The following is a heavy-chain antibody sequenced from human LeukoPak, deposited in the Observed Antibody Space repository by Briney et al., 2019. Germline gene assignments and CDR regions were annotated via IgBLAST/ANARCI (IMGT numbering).Heavy chain of an antibody. CDR3: ARGSSTTWFDY. Sequence: PGGSLRLSCAASGFTFSSYWMHWVRQAPGKGLVWVSRINSDGRSTGYVDSVKGRFTVSRDKAKNTLYLQMNSLRAEDTAVYYCARGSSTTWFDYWGQGTLVTVSS. J-gene: IGHJ5*01. D-gene: IGHD2-2*01. CDR1: GFTFSSYW. CDR2: INSDGRST. V-gene: IGHV3-74*01.